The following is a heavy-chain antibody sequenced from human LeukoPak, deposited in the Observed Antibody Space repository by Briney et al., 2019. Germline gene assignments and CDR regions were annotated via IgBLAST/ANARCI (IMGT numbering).Heavy chain of an antibody. CDR2: IYYSGST. D-gene: IGHD3-10*01. Sequence: PSETLSLTCTVSGGSISSYYWSWIRQPPGKGLEWIGYIYYSGSTNYNPSLKSRVTISVDTSKNQFSLKLSSVTAADTAVYYCAGGNSGSYFPFYYYYYYMDVWGKGTTVTISS. CDR1: GGSISSYY. V-gene: IGHV4-59*01. J-gene: IGHJ6*03. CDR3: AGGNSGSYFPFYYYYYYMDV.